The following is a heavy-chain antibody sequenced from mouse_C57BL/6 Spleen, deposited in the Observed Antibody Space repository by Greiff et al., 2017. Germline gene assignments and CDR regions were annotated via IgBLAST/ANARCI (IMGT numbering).Heavy chain of an antibody. CDR1: GFNIKNTY. Sequence: EVKLVESVAELVRPGASVKLSCTASGFNIKNTYMHWVKQRPEQGLEWIGRIDPANGNTKYAPKFQGKATITADTSSNTAYLQLSSLTSEDTAIYYCARAYLVPYWYFDVWGTGTTVTVSS. CDR3: ARAYLVPYWYFDV. D-gene: IGHD2-10*01. J-gene: IGHJ1*03. CDR2: IDPANGNT. V-gene: IGHV14-3*01.